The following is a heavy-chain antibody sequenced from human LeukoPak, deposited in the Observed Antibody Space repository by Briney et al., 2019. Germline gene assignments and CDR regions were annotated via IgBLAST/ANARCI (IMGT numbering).Heavy chain of an antibody. CDR1: GGSISSGSYY. CDR3: ARGSFGSAYCGGDCYSEAFDI. Sequence: PSQTLSLTCTVSGGSISSGSYYWSWLRQPAGKGLEWIGRIYTRGSTNYNPSLKSRVTISVDTSKNQFSLKLSSVTAADTAVYYCARGSFGSAYCGGDCYSEAFDIWGQGTTVTVSS. J-gene: IGHJ3*02. D-gene: IGHD2-21*02. V-gene: IGHV4-61*02. CDR2: IYTRGST.